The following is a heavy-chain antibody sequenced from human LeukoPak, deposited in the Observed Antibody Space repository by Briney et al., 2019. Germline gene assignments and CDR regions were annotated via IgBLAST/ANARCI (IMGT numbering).Heavy chain of an antibody. CDR1: GGSISSGSYY. V-gene: IGHV4-61*02. J-gene: IGHJ4*02. CDR3: ARVNTGKVTLDY. Sequence: SQTLSLTCTVSGGSISSGSYYWSWIRQPAGKGLEWIGRIYTSGSTNYNPSLKSRVTISVDTSKNQFSLTLNSVTAADTAIYFCARVNTGKVTLDYWGQGILVTVSS. CDR2: IYTSGST. D-gene: IGHD1-14*01.